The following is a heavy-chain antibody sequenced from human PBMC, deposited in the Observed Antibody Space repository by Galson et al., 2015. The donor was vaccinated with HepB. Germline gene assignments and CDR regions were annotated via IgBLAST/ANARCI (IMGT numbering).Heavy chain of an antibody. V-gene: IGHV3-23*01. D-gene: IGHD6-6*01. Sequence: SLRLSCAASRFLLRNYAIYGVRQAPEEGLEWVARISHNGDYTFYADAVTVRTTLSRDNSKNTLYLQMNSPRAQDTAVYYCTRHLSSSQRQGDCWGQGGQVTGSS. J-gene: IGHJ4*02. CDR2: ISHNGDYT. CDR3: TRHLSSSQRQGDC. CDR1: RFLLRNYA.